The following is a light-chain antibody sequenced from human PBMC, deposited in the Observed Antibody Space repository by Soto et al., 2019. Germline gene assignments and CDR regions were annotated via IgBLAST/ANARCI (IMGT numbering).Light chain of an antibody. V-gene: IGLV8-61*01. CDR2: NTN. Sequence: QTVVTQAPSFSVSPGGTVTLTCGLNSGSVSTSYYPSWYQQTPGQAPSTLIYNTNARSSGVPDRFSGSILGNKAALTISGAQADDESDYYCVLYMGSGIWVFGGGTKVTVL. CDR3: VLYMGSGIWV. J-gene: IGLJ3*02. CDR1: SGSVSTSYY.